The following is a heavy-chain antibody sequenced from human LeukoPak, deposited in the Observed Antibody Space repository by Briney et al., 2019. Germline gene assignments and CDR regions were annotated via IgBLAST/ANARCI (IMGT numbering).Heavy chain of an antibody. J-gene: IGHJ6*02. CDR3: ARDGIRPYYDFWSGYYNYYGMDV. V-gene: IGHV3-33*08. Sequence: GGSLRLSCAASGFTFSGHWMSWVRQAPGKGLEWVAVIWYDGSNKYYADSVKGRFTISRDNSKNTLYLQMNSLRAEGTAVYYCARDGIRPYYDFWSGYYNYYGMDVWGQGTTVTVSS. CDR2: IWYDGSNK. D-gene: IGHD3-3*01. CDR1: GFTFSGHW.